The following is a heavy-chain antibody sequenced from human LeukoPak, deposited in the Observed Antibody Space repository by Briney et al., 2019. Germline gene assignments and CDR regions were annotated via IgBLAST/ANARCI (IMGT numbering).Heavy chain of an antibody. J-gene: IGHJ4*02. CDR2: IRSAGTT. V-gene: IGHV3-66*04. Sequence: GGSLSLSRAASVFIASNKYMSWVRQAPGKGLEWVSTIRSAGTTDYTDSVKCRFTISRDHSKDTVNLQIDNLTVEETAGYSRARQRGGCWEWGPEYWGQGTLVSVFS. CDR1: VFIASNKY. CDR3: ARQRGGCWEWGPEY. D-gene: IGHD3-3*01.